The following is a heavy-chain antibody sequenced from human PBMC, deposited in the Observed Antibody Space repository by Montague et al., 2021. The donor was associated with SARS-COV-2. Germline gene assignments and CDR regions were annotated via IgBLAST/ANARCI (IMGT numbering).Heavy chain of an antibody. J-gene: IGHJ6*02. CDR2: IYSNGST. Sequence: SETLSLTCTVSGGSISSYYWSGFRQPAGKGLEWSVRIYSNGSTNYNTSLKSRVTMSVDTSRNQCYLKLSSVTAADTALYYCARDRPRSYYYGSGTYMGGGYALDVWGQGTTVTVSS. CDR1: GGSISSYY. V-gene: IGHV4-4*07. D-gene: IGHD3-10*01. CDR3: ARDRPRSYYYGSGTYMGGGYALDV.